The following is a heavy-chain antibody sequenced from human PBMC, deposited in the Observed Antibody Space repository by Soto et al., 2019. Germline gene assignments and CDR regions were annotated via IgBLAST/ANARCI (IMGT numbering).Heavy chain of an antibody. J-gene: IGHJ4*02. CDR1: GFTFSNYG. D-gene: IGHD6-19*01. CDR3: AKDQSSGWTDH. CDR2: ISYDGSNK. V-gene: IGHV3-30*18. Sequence: GGSLRLSCAASGFTFSNYGMHWVRQAPGKGLEWVAFISYDGSNKYYADSVKGRFTISRDNSKNTLYLQMNSLRAEDTAVYYCAKDQSSGWTDHWGQGTLVTVSS.